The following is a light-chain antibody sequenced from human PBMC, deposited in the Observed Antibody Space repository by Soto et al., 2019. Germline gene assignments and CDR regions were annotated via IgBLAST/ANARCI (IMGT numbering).Light chain of an antibody. V-gene: IGLV2-14*02. CDR1: NSDVRSYRL. J-gene: IGLJ1*01. Sequence: QSVLTQPASVSGSPGQSITISCTGSNSDVRSYRLVSWYQQLPGKAPKLIISGTSNRPSGVPDRFSGSKPGTSASLAITGLQAEDEADYYCQSFDSSLPGYVFASGTQLTVL. CDR3: QSFDSSLPGYV. CDR2: GTS.